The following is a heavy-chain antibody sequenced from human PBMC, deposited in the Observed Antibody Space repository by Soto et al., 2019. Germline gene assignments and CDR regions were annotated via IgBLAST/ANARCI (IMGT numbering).Heavy chain of an antibody. D-gene: IGHD5-12*01. CDR3: AKDRVGGWIIDY. Sequence: EVQLLEAGGGVVQPGGSLRLSCAASGLTFSRYAMSWVRQAPGKGLEWVSTISGSGGSTFYGDSVKGRFTISRDNSKSTLYLQMNSLRAEDTAEYYCAKDRVGGWIIDYWGQGTLVTVSS. CDR2: ISGSGGST. J-gene: IGHJ4*02. V-gene: IGHV3-23*01. CDR1: GLTFSRYA.